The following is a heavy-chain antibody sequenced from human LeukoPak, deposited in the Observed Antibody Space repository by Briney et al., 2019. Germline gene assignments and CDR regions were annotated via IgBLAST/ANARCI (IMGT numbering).Heavy chain of an antibody. J-gene: IGHJ6*03. CDR2: IEQDGSEK. CDR1: GFTFSSYW. CDR3: ARTYYDFWSGPYYYHYMDV. Sequence: PGGSLRLSCAASGFTFSSYWMTWVRQAPGKGLEWVGNIEQDGSEKYYVDSVKGRFTISRDNAKNSLYLQMNSLRDEDTAVYYCARTYYDFWSGPYYYHYMDVWGKGTTVTVSS. D-gene: IGHD3-3*01. V-gene: IGHV3-7*01.